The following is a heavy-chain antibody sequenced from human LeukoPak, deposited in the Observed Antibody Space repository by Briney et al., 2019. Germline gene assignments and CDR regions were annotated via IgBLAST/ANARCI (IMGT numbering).Heavy chain of an antibody. Sequence: GGSLRLSCAASGFTFSAYNINWVRQAPGKGLEWVSSISSSGGYIYYADSVKGRFTISRDNAKNSLYLQMTSLRAEDTAVYYCARDRGATTRVYYFDYWGQGTLVTVSS. CDR2: ISSSGGYI. J-gene: IGHJ4*02. CDR3: ARDRGATTRVYYFDY. CDR1: GFTFSAYN. V-gene: IGHV3-21*01. D-gene: IGHD1-26*01.